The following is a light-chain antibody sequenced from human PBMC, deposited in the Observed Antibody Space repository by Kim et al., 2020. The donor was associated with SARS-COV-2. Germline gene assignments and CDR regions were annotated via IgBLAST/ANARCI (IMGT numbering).Light chain of an antibody. J-gene: IGKJ2*01. CDR3: QQYVSSPYT. CDR2: GAS. Sequence: SPWERATLSCRASQGISGSYLAWYQQKPGQAPRLLIYGASSRATGFPDRFSGSGSGTDFTLTISRLEPEDFAVYYCQQYVSSPYTFGQGTKLEI. V-gene: IGKV3-20*01. CDR1: QGISGSY.